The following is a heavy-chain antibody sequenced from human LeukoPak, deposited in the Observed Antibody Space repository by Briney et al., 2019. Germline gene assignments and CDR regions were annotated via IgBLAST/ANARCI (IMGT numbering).Heavy chain of an antibody. Sequence: SGPTLVKPPPTLTLTCTFSGFSLPTRGVNVGWIRQPPGKALEWLALIYWDDDKRYSPSLKSRLTITKDTSKSQVVLTMTNMDPVDTATYYCARRLTSTAAFDFWGQGTLVTVSS. CDR1: GFSLPTRGVN. J-gene: IGHJ4*02. D-gene: IGHD2-2*01. CDR2: IYWDDDK. CDR3: ARRLTSTAAFDF. V-gene: IGHV2-5*02.